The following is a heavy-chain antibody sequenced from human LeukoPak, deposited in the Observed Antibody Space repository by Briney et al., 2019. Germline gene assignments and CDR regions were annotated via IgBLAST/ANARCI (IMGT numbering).Heavy chain of an antibody. J-gene: IGHJ3*02. Sequence: SETLSLTCTVSGGSISSGGYYWSWIRQPAGKGLEWIGRIYTSGSTNYNSSLKSRVTISVDTSKNQFSLRLTSLTAADTAMYYCVRVKGESYSNRPSAFDIWGQGAMVTVSS. CDR2: IYTSGST. CDR1: GGSISSGGYY. CDR3: VRVKGESYSNRPSAFDI. V-gene: IGHV4-61*02. D-gene: IGHD6-13*01.